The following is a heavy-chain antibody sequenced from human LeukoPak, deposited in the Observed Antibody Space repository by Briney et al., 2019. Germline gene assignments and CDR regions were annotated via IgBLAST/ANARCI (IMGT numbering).Heavy chain of an antibody. V-gene: IGHV4-4*02. J-gene: IGHJ3*02. D-gene: IGHD2-21*02. Sequence: PGGSLRLSCAASDFSFITYAMSWVRQPPGKGLEWIGEIYHSGSTNYKPSLRSRVTISVDKSKNQFSLKLSSVTAADTAVYYCAGAYCGGDCYSGRAFDIWGQGTMVTVSS. CDR3: AGAYCGGDCYSGRAFDI. CDR2: IYHSGST. CDR1: DFSFITYAM.